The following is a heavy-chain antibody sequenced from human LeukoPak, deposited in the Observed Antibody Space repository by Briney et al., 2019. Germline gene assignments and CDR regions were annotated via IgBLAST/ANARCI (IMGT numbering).Heavy chain of an antibody. Sequence: PSQTLSLTCVISGDSVSTNRAVWNWIRQSSSRGLEWLGRTYYRSKWYDDYAVSVKSRITINPDTSKNQFSLHLNSVTPEDTGVYYCARGAWGQLDHWGQGTQVTVSS. CDR2: TYYRSKWYD. CDR1: GDSVSTNRAV. V-gene: IGHV6-1*01. CDR3: ARGAWGQLDH. D-gene: IGHD7-27*01. J-gene: IGHJ4*02.